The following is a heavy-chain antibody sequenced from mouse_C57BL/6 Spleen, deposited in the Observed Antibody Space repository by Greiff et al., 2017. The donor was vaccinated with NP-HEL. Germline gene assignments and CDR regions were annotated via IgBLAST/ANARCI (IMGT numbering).Heavy chain of an antibody. V-gene: IGHV3-6*01. D-gene: IGHD3-2*02. CDR3: ASDSSGSYAMDY. CDR2: ISYDGSN. CDR1: GYSITSGYY. J-gene: IGHJ4*01. Sequence: EVQLQESGPGLVKPSQSLSLTCSVTGYSITSGYYWNWIRQFPGNKLEWMGYISYDGSNNYNPSLKNRISITRDTSKNQFFLKLNSVTTEDTATYYCASDSSGSYAMDYWGQGTSVTVSS.